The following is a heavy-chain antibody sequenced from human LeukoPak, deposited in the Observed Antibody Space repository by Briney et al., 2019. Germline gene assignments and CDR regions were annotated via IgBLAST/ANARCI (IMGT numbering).Heavy chain of an antibody. CDR2: IYYSGST. J-gene: IGHJ4*02. V-gene: IGHV4-39*07. CDR1: GGSISSSSYY. D-gene: IGHD5/OR15-5a*01. CDR3: ARVSTSESLDY. Sequence: SETLSLTCTVSGGSISSSSYYWGWIRQPPGKGLEWIGSIYYSGSTYYNPSLKSRVTISVDTSKNQFSLKLSSVTAADTAVYYCARVSTSESLDYWGQGTLVTVSS.